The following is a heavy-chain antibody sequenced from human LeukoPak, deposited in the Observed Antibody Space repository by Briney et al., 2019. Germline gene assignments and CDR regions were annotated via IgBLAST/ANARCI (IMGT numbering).Heavy chain of an antibody. V-gene: IGHV3-23*01. Sequence: GGSLSLPCAASVLTFSNYAKSWAPHAPGKARGWVAGISGSGGSKYYADSVKGRFTISRDKSMNTLYLQMNSLRGEDTAVYYCAKRPTTSYFDYWGQGTLVTVSS. CDR3: AKRPTTSYFDY. J-gene: IGHJ4*02. CDR2: ISGSGGSK. D-gene: IGHD4-17*01. CDR1: VLTFSNYA.